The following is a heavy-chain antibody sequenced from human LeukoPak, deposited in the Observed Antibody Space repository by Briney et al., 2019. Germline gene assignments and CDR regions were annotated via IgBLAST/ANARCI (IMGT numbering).Heavy chain of an antibody. CDR1: GGSISGYY. Sequence: SETLSLTCTVSGGSISGYYWSWIRQPPGKGLEWIGYIYWSGSTNYNPSLKSRVTISVDTSKNQFSLRLSSVTAADTAVYFCARGIRGGGMNASGYYRYHYNGLDVWGQGTTVTVSS. CDR2: IYWSGST. V-gene: IGHV4-59*12. J-gene: IGHJ6*02. CDR3: ARGIRGGGMNASGYYRYHYNGLDV. D-gene: IGHD5-12*01.